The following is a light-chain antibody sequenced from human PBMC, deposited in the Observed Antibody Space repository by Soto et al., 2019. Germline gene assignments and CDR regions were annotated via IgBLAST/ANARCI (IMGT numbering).Light chain of an antibody. CDR3: SSYTSSNTLV. Sequence: QSALTQPASVSGYPGQSITISCTGTSSDIGGYNYVSWYQQHPGKAPQLMIYAVTNRSSGVSNRFSGSKSGKTASLTISGLQAEDEADYYCSSYTSSNTLVFGGGTQLTVL. V-gene: IGLV2-14*03. CDR2: AVT. J-gene: IGLJ7*01. CDR1: SSDIGGYNY.